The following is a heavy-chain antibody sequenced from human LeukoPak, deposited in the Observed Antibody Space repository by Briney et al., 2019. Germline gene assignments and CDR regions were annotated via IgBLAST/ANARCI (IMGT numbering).Heavy chain of an antibody. CDR2: ASHAGST. CDR3: VRGRLNWDYDFDY. J-gene: IGHJ4*02. Sequence: SQTLSLTCAVYVGSFVGRHWSWIRQSPGKGLVWLGEASHAGSTNYNPSLKSRVSISVDTSRDQFSLKLTSVTAADTAMYYCVRGRLNWDYDFDYWGPGTLVTVSS. V-gene: IGHV4-34*01. CDR1: VGSFVGRH. D-gene: IGHD1-7*01.